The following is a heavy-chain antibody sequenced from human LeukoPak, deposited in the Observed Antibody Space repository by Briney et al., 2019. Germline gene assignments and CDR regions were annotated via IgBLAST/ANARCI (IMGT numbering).Heavy chain of an antibody. J-gene: IGHJ6*03. CDR3: ARPAARYYYYYMDV. V-gene: IGHV4-39*01. CDR1: GGSISSSSYY. CDR2: IYYSGST. Sequence: SETLSLTCTVSGGSISSSSYYWGWIRQPPGKGLEWIGSIYYSGSTYYNPSLKSRVTISVDTSKNQFSLKLSSVTAADAAVYYCARPAARYYYYYMDVWGKGTTVTVSS. D-gene: IGHD6-6*01.